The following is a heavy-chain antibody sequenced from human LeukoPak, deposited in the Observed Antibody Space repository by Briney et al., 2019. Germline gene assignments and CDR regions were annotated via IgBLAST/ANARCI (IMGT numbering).Heavy chain of an antibody. CDR1: GGSISSYY. Sequence: SETLSLTCTVSGGSISSYYWSWIRQPPGKGLEWIGYIYYSGSTNYNPSLKSRDTISVDTSKSQFSLKLSSVTAADTAVYYCARHPGIAAAGRGVDYWGQGTLVIVSS. V-gene: IGHV4-59*08. J-gene: IGHJ4*02. CDR2: IYYSGST. CDR3: ARHPGIAAAGRGVDY. D-gene: IGHD6-13*01.